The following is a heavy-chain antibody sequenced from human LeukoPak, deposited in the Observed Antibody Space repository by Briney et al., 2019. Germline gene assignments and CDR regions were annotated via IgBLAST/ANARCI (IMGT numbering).Heavy chain of an antibody. CDR1: GGTFSSYA. D-gene: IGHD3-9*01. CDR2: ITGGGDTT. V-gene: IGHV3-23*01. Sequence: SCKASGGTFSSYAMTWVRQAPGKGLEWVSAITGGGDTTYYADSVKGRFTISRDNSKNTLYLQMNNLRAEDTAIYYCAKAANYDILTGYYLDYWGQGTLVTVSS. CDR3: AKAANYDILTGYYLDY. J-gene: IGHJ4*02.